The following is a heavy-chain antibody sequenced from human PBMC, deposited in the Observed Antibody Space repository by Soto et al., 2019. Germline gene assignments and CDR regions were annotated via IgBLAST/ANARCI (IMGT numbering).Heavy chain of an antibody. J-gene: IGHJ6*01. D-gene: IGHD4-17*01. Sequence: QVQLVESGGGVVQPGRSLRLSCAASGFTFSSYAMHWVRQAPGKGLEWVAVISYDGSNKYYADSVKGRFTISRDNSKNTLYLQMNSLRAEDTAVYYCARGHDYGVSYYYYGMDVW. CDR2: ISYDGSNK. CDR1: GFTFSSYA. V-gene: IGHV3-30-3*01. CDR3: ARGHDYGVSYYYYGMDV.